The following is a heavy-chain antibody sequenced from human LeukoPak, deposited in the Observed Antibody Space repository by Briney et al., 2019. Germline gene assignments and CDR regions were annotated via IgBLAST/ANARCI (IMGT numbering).Heavy chain of an antibody. J-gene: IGHJ6*03. Sequence: SETLSLTCTVSGGSISSSSYYWGWIRQPPGKGLEWIGSIYYSGSTYYNPSLKSRVTVSVDTSKNQFSLKLSSVTAADTAVYYCTRGSGFWSGSSYYYMDVWGKGTTVTVSS. CDR1: GGSISSSSYY. V-gene: IGHV4-39*07. CDR2: IYYSGST. CDR3: TRGSGFWSGSSYYYMDV. D-gene: IGHD3-3*01.